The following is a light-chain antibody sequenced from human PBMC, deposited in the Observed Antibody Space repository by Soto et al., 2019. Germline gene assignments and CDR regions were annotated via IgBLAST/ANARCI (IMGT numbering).Light chain of an antibody. V-gene: IGKV3-20*01. CDR3: QQYDSSLGLT. Sequence: EIVLTQSPGTLSLSPRERATLSCRASQSVSSSYLAWYQPKPCQAPRLLIYGASSRATGIPDRFSGSGSGTDFTLTISRLEPEDFAVYYCQQYDSSLGLTFGGGTKVEIK. J-gene: IGKJ4*01. CDR1: QSVSSSY. CDR2: GAS.